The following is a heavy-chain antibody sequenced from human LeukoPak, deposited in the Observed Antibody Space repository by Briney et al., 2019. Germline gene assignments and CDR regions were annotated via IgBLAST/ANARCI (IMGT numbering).Heavy chain of an antibody. CDR1: GGSISSGSYY. V-gene: IGHV4-61*02. CDR2: IYTSGST. Sequence: SQTLSLTCTVSGGSISSGSYYWSWIRQPAGKGLEWIGRIYTSGSTNYNPSLKSRVTISVDTSKNQFSLKLSSVTAADTAVYYCARENSSGYYFPDAFDIWGKGQWSPSLQ. CDR3: ARENSSGYYFPDAFDI. D-gene: IGHD3-22*01. J-gene: IGHJ3*02.